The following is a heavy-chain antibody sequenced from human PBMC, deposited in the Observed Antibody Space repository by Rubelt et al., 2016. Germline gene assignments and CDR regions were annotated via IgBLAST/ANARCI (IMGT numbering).Heavy chain of an antibody. Sequence: QITLKESGPTLVKPTQTLTLTCTFSGFSLSTSGVGVGWIRQPPGQALAWLALIYWDDDKRYSPTLKRRLTSTKDTAKNKGVLTMTNMDPGDTATYYCALLVVPAAIFDYWGQGTLVTVSS. CDR2: IYWDDDK. CDR1: GFSLSTSGVG. V-gene: IGHV2-5*02. J-gene: IGHJ4*02. D-gene: IGHD2-2*01. CDR3: ALLVVPAAIFDY.